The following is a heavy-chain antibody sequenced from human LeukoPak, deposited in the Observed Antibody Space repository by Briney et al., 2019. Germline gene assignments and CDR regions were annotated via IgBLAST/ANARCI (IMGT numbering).Heavy chain of an antibody. CDR3: AASSPDDIVVVPAAWWFDP. CDR1: GGTFSSYA. CDR2: IIPIFGTA. J-gene: IGHJ5*02. Sequence: GASVKVSCKASGGTFSSYAISWVRQAPGQGLEWMGGIIPIFGTANYARKFQGRVTITTDESTSTAYMELSSLRSEDTAVYYCAASSPDDIVVVPAAWWFDPWGQGTLVTVYS. V-gene: IGHV1-69*05. D-gene: IGHD2-2*01.